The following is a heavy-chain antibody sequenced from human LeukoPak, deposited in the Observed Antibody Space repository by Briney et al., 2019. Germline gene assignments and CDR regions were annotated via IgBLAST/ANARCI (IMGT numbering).Heavy chain of an antibody. D-gene: IGHD6-13*01. CDR3: ARALRDSWPRPLGY. V-gene: IGHV4-34*01. CDR1: GGSFSGYY. CDR2: INHSGST. J-gene: IGHJ4*02. Sequence: PSETLSHTCAVYGGSFSGYYWSWIRQPPGKGLEWIGEINHSGSTNYNPSLKSRVTISVDTSKNQFSLKLSSVTAADTAVYYCARALRDSWPRPLGYWGQGTLVTVSS.